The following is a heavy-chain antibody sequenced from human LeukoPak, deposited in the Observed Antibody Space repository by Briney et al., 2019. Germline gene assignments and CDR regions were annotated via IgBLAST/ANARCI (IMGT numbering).Heavy chain of an antibody. J-gene: IGHJ5*02. D-gene: IGHD4-17*01. CDR1: GYSFTSYW. CDR2: IDPSDSYT. CDR3: ARHPSDYGDYSRPFDP. Sequence: GESLKISCQGSGYSFTSYWISWVRQMPGKGLEWMGRIDPSDSYTNYSPSFQGHVTVSADKSISPAYLQWSSLKASDTAMYYCARHPSDYGDYSRPFDPWGQGTLVTVSS. V-gene: IGHV5-10-1*01.